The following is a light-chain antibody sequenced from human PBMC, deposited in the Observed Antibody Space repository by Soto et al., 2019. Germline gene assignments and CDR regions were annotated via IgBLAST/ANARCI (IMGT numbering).Light chain of an antibody. J-gene: IGKJ1*01. CDR1: QSVSSY. CDR3: QQRSSWPPWT. Sequence: EILLTQSPATLSLSPGERATLSCRASQSVSSYLAWYQQKSGQAPRLLIYDASNRATGIPARFSGSGSGTDFTLTISSLDLEDFAVYYCQQRSSWPPWTFGQGTKVDIK. CDR2: DAS. V-gene: IGKV3-11*01.